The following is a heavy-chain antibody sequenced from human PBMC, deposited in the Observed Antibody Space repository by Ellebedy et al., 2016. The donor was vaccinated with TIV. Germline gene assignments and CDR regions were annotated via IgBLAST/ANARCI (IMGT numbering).Heavy chain of an antibody. CDR2: LSGASNYI. Sequence: GGSLRLSXTASGFTFSDYYMSWIRQTPGQGLEWVSYLSGASNYIEYGDSVKGRFIISRDNGKNSVYLQMSSLRGEDTAVYYCARTRGGEFDSWGQGTLVTVSS. V-gene: IGHV3-11*06. CDR1: GFTFSDYY. J-gene: IGHJ4*02. CDR3: ARTRGGEFDS. D-gene: IGHD3-10*01.